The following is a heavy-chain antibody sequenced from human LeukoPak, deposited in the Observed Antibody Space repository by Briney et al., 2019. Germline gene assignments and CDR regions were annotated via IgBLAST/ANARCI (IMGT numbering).Heavy chain of an antibody. J-gene: IGHJ4*02. V-gene: IGHV3-66*01. CDR1: GFTVSSDY. CDR2: IYSGGTT. Sequence: GGSLRLSCAASGFTVSSDYMSWVRQAPGKGLERVSVIYSGGTTYYADSVKGRFTISRDNSKNTLHLQMNSLRAEDTAVYYCARGLPIRFDYWGQGTLVTVSS. CDR3: ARGLPIRFDY.